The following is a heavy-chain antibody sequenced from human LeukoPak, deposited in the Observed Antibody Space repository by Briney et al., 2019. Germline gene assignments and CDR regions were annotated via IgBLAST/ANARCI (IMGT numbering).Heavy chain of an antibody. D-gene: IGHD6-13*01. Sequence: KIGESLKISCKGSGYIFTNYWIGWVRQMPGKGLEWMGIIYPGDSDTIYSPSFQGQVTISADKSLNTAYLQWSSLKASDTAMYYCARHKRSSTSRRDVFDIWGHGTMVTVSS. CDR2: IYPGDSDT. J-gene: IGHJ3*02. CDR3: ARHKRSSTSRRDVFDI. V-gene: IGHV5-51*01. CDR1: GYIFTNYW.